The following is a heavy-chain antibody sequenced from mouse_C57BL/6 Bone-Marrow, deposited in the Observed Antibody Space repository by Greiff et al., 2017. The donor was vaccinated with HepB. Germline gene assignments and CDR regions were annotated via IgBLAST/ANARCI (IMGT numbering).Heavy chain of an antibody. J-gene: IGHJ4*01. CDR2: IYPGSGST. V-gene: IGHV1-55*01. CDR1: GYTFTSYW. Sequence: VQLQQPGAELVKPGASVKMSCKASGYTFTSYWITWVKQRPGQGLEWIGDIYPGSGSTNYNEKFKSKATLTADTSSSTAYMQLSSLTSEDSAVYYCARGGYYPFFYAMDYWGQGTSVTVSS. D-gene: IGHD2-1*01. CDR3: ARGGYYPFFYAMDY.